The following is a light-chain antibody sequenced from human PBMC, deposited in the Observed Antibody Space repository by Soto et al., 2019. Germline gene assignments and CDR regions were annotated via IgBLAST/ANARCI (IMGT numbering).Light chain of an antibody. CDR3: QQYSASPLP. J-gene: IGKJ4*01. CDR1: EDISHN. V-gene: IGKV1-9*01. CDR2: ETS. Sequence: DIQLTQSPSFVSAFVGDRVTISCRANEDISHNLNWYQQKPGRAPQLVIYETSYLLFGVPSRFSGSGSGTEFTLTISGLQPGDIAVYYCQQYSASPLPFGGGTRVEVK.